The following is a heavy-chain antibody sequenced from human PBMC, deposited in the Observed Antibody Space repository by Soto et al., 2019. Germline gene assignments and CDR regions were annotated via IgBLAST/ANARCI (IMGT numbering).Heavy chain of an antibody. Sequence: QVQLVESGGGVVQPGRSLRLSCAASGFIFSSYAMHWVRQAPGNGLEWVAVISSDGSNRYYADSVGGRFTISRDNSENTVYLHMSSLTGDDTAVFYCAKAPWNLAHTHYFDFWGQGTLVTVSS. CDR2: ISSDGSNR. D-gene: IGHD1-1*01. CDR1: GFIFSSYA. V-gene: IGHV3-30-3*01. J-gene: IGHJ4*02. CDR3: AKAPWNLAHTHYFDF.